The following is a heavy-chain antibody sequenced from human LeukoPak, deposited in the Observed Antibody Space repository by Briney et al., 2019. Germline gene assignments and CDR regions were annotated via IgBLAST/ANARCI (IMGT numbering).Heavy chain of an antibody. CDR1: GYTFTSYY. Sequence: ASVKVSCKASGYTFTSYYMHWVRQAPGQGLEWMGIINPSGGSTSYAQKFQGRVTMARDTSTSTVYMELSSLSSEDTAVYYCARDEDKYYYDSSGYYSLGYWGQGTLVTVSS. J-gene: IGHJ4*02. D-gene: IGHD3-22*01. CDR3: ARDEDKYYYDSSGYYSLGY. V-gene: IGHV1-46*01. CDR2: INPSGGST.